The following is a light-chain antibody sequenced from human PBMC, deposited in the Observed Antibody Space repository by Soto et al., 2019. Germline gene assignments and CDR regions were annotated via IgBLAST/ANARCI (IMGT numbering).Light chain of an antibody. CDR3: QQRSSWPRT. CDR1: QSVSSY. J-gene: IGKJ1*01. Sequence: EIVSTQSPVTLSLSPGERATLSCRAGQSVSSYLAWYQQRPGQAPRLLIYDASNRATGIPARFSGSGSGTDFTLTISSLEPEDFAVYYCQQRSSWPRTFGQGTKVEIK. CDR2: DAS. V-gene: IGKV3-11*01.